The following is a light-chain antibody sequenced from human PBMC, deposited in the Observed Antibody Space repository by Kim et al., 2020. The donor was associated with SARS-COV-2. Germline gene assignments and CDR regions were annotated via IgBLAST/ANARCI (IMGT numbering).Light chain of an antibody. V-gene: IGKV3-11*01. J-gene: IGKJ4*01. CDR2: DAS. CDR3: QQRNSWPPAVT. CDR1: QSIDTY. Sequence: SPGERATLSCRASQSIDTYLAWYQQSPGQAPRLLVYDASNRATGVPDRFSGSGSGTDFTLTISSLEPEDFSTYYCQQRNSWPPAVTFGGGTKVDIK.